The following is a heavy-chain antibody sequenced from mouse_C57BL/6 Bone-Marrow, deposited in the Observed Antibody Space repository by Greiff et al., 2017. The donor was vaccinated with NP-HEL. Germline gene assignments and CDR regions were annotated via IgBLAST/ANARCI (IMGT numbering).Heavy chain of an antibody. J-gene: IGHJ3*01. V-gene: IGHV1-61*01. CDR2: IYPSDSET. Sequence: QVQLQQPGAELVRPGSSVKLSCKASGYTFTSYWMDWVKQRPGQGLEWIGNIYPSDSETHYNQKFKDKATLTVDKSSSTAYMQLSSLTSEDSAVYYCARREGNYDEFAYWGQGTLVTVSA. D-gene: IGHD2-4*01. CDR1: GYTFTSYW. CDR3: ARREGNYDEFAY.